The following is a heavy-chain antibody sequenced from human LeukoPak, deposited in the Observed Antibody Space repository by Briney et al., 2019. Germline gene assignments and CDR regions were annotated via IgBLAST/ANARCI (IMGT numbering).Heavy chain of an antibody. D-gene: IGHD3/OR15-3a*01. CDR3: ARDGTGHNWFDP. Sequence: PSQTLSLTCTVSGGSISSGGYYWSWIRQHPGKGLEWIGYIYYSGSTYYNPSLKSRVTISVDTSKNQFSLKLSSVTAADTAVYYCARDGTGHNWFDPWGQGTLVTVSS. CDR2: IYYSGST. J-gene: IGHJ5*02. V-gene: IGHV4-31*03. CDR1: GGSISSGGYY.